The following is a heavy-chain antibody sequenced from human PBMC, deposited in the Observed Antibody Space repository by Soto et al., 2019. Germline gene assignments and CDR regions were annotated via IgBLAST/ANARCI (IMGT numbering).Heavy chain of an antibody. CDR3: ARGKNYAILTGLGNWFDP. D-gene: IGHD3-9*01. CDR2: IYHSGST. Sequence: PSETLSLTCAVSGGSISSGGYSWSWIRQPPGKGLEWIGYIYHSGSTYYNPSLKSRVTISVDRSKNQFSLKLSSVTAADTAVYYCARGKNYAILTGLGNWFDPWGQGTLVTVSS. V-gene: IGHV4-30-2*01. CDR1: GGSISSGGYS. J-gene: IGHJ5*02.